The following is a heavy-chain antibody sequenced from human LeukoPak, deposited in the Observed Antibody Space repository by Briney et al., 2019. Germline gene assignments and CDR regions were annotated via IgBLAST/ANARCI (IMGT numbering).Heavy chain of an antibody. J-gene: IGHJ4*02. CDR2: INTDGRSI. CDR1: GFTFSSYW. V-gene: IGHV3-74*01. Sequence: GGSLRLSCAASGFTFSSYWMHWARQAPGKGLVWVSHINTDGRSISYADSVKGRFTVSRDNAKNTLYLQMNSLRADDTAVYYCARDLAAAQYYFDYWGQGTLVTVSS. D-gene: IGHD6-13*01. CDR3: ARDLAAAQYYFDY.